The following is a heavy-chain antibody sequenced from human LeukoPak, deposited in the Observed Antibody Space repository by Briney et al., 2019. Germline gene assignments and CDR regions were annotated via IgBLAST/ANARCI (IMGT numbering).Heavy chain of an antibody. D-gene: IGHD6-19*01. CDR2: IWYDGSNK. J-gene: IGHJ6*02. CDR1: GFTFSSYG. CDR3: ARDPQYSSGWQNYYYYYGMDV. V-gene: IGHV3-33*01. Sequence: GGSLRLSCAASGFTFSSYGMHWVRQAPGKGLEWVAVIWYDGSNKYYADSVKGRFTISRDNSKNTLYLQMNSLRAEDTAVYYCARDPQYSSGWQNYYYYYGMDVWGQGTMVTVSS.